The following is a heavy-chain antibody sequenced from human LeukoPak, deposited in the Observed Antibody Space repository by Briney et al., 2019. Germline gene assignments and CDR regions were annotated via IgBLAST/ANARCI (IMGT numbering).Heavy chain of an antibody. CDR1: GFTFSSYA. CDR3: AKDRRGGATSLDY. CDR2: INGGGVNT. Sequence: GGSLRLSCAASGFTFSSYAMSWVRQAPGKGLEWVSTINGGGVNTHYADSVGGRFTISRDNSKNTLYLQMNSLRAEDTAVYYCAKDRRGGATSLDYWGQGTLVTVSS. V-gene: IGHV3-23*01. D-gene: IGHD1-26*01. J-gene: IGHJ4*02.